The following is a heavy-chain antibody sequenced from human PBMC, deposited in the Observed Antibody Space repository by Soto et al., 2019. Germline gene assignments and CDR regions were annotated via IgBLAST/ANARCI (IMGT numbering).Heavy chain of an antibody. CDR3: ARVSAAPSGHFDY. J-gene: IGHJ4*02. CDR2: ISSSSSYI. D-gene: IGHD2-2*01. CDR1: GFTSSSYS. V-gene: IGHV3-21*01. Sequence: GGSLRLSCAASGFTSSSYSMNWVRQAPGKGLEWVSSISSSSSYIYYADSVKGRFTISRDNAKNSLYLQMNSLRAEDTAVYYCARVSAAPSGHFDYWGQGTLVTVSS.